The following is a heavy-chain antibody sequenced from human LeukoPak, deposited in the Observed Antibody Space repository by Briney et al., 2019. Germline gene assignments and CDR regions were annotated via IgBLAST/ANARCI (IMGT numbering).Heavy chain of an antibody. J-gene: IGHJ5*02. V-gene: IGHV4-31*03. CDR3: ARDKDSSGYWDHWFDP. CDR1: GGSISSGGYY. CDR2: IYYSGST. D-gene: IGHD3-22*01. Sequence: SETLSLTCTVSGGSISSGGYYWSWILQPPGKGLEWIGYIYYSGSTYYNPSLKSRVIISVDTSKNQFSLKLSSVTAADTAVYYCARDKDSSGYWDHWFDPWGQGTLVTVSS.